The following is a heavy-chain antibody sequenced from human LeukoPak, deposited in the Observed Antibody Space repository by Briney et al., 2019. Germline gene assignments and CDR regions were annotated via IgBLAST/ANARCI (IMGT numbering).Heavy chain of an antibody. Sequence: PGGSLRLSCAASGFTFSTYWMHWVRHAPGKELVWVSRISYDGDNTNYADSVKGRFTISRDNAKNTLYLQMDSLRPDDTAVYYCVLLSLTPGWGQGTLVTVSS. D-gene: IGHD2-8*01. CDR2: ISYDGDNT. V-gene: IGHV3-74*01. CDR1: GFTFSTYW. CDR3: VLLSLTPG. J-gene: IGHJ4*02.